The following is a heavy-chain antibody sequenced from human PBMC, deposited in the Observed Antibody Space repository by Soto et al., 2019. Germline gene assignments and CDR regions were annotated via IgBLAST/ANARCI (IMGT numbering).Heavy chain of an antibody. Sequence: QVHLVESGGGGVQPGGSLRLSCAASGFTFSSYAIHWVRQAPGKGLEWVAIIWFDGSNKYYADSVKGRFSISRDNSKNTLFLQMDSLRAEDTAVYYCARGQLPAATTYFDFWGQGTLVIVSS. J-gene: IGHJ4*02. V-gene: IGHV3-33*01. CDR1: GFTFSSYA. CDR3: ARGQLPAATTYFDF. CDR2: IWFDGSNK. D-gene: IGHD2-15*01.